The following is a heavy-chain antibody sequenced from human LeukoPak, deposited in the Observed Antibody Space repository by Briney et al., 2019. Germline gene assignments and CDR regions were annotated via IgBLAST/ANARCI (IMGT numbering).Heavy chain of an antibody. D-gene: IGHD2-15*01. Sequence: GGSLSLSCAASGFTFTYAWMNWVRQAPGKGLEWVGRITSSTDGGTTDYAAPVKGRFTISRDDSKNTLYLQLNSLKTEDTAVYYCATDLRWELRGDYWGQGTLVTVSS. CDR2: ITSSTDGGTT. J-gene: IGHJ4*02. CDR3: ATDLRWELRGDY. CDR1: GFTFTYAW. V-gene: IGHV3-15*01.